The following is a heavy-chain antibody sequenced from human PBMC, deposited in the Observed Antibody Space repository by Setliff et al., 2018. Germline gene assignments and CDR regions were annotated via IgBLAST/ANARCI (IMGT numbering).Heavy chain of an antibody. J-gene: IGHJ4*02. CDR3: VRMQGGGSTLGAIDH. CDR1: GFPFSGYA. V-gene: IGHV3-23*01. CDR2: ISGSGGTT. D-gene: IGHD3-16*01. Sequence: GGSLRLSCAASGFPFSGYAMSWVRQAPGKGLEWVSSISGSGGTTYYPGSVKGRFTISRDNSTNTVFLQINSLRAEDSARYYCVRMQGGGSTLGAIDHWGQGTLVTVSS.